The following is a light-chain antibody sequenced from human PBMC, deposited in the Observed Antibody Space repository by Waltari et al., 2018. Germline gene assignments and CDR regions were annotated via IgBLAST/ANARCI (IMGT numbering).Light chain of an antibody. CDR2: DTS. J-gene: IGKJ1*01. Sequence: DIQMTQSPSSVSASVGDKVTITCRASQDSSTWLAWYQQRPGRAPRLLIYDTSRVQSGVPSRFRGSASGTDFTLTINGMQPEDFATYYCQQGHRFPWTFGQGTRVEIK. V-gene: IGKV1-12*01. CDR3: QQGHRFPWT. CDR1: QDSSTW.